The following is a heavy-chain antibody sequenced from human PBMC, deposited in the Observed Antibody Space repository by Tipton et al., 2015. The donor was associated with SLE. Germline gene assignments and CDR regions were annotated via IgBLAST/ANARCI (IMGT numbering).Heavy chain of an antibody. V-gene: IGHV3-11*06. D-gene: IGHD6-13*01. Sequence: SLRLSCAASGFTFSEYHMSWIRQAPGKGLEWVSYISSSSSYTNYADSVKGRFTISRDNAKNSLYLQMNSLRAEDTAVYYCASLIDYSSPDGVYYYYGMDVWGQGTTVTVSS. CDR1: GFTFSEYH. J-gene: IGHJ6*02. CDR2: ISSSSSYT. CDR3: ASLIDYSSPDGVYYYYGMDV.